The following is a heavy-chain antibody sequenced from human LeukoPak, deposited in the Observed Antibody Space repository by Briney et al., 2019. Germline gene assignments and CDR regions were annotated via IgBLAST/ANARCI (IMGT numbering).Heavy chain of an antibody. Sequence: SETLSLTCTVSGGSISSSSYYWGWIRQPPGKGLEWIGSIYYSGSTYYNPSLKSRVTISVDTSKSQFSLKLSSVTAADTAVYYCARHLPDSSGYWVPFGYWGQGTLVTVSS. CDR2: IYYSGST. V-gene: IGHV4-39*01. CDR3: ARHLPDSSGYWVPFGY. CDR1: GGSISSSSYY. D-gene: IGHD3-22*01. J-gene: IGHJ4*02.